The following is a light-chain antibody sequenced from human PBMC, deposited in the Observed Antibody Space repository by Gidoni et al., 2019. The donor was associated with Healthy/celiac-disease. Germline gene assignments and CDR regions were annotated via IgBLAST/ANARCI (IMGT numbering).Light chain of an antibody. CDR3: QQRSNWRT. Sequence: EIVLIQSPATLSLSPGERATLSCRASQSVSSYLAWYQQKPGQAPRLLIYDASNRATGIPARFSGSGSGTDFTLTISSLEPEDFAVYYCQQRSNWRTFXQXTKVEIK. J-gene: IGKJ1*01. CDR2: DAS. V-gene: IGKV3-11*01. CDR1: QSVSSY.